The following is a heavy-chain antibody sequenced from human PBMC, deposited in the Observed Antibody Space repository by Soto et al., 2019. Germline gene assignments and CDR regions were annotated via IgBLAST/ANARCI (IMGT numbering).Heavy chain of an antibody. D-gene: IGHD4-17*01. CDR1: GFTFSSYG. CDR3: AKDPDYGVNNWFDP. CDR2: ISYDGSNK. J-gene: IGHJ5*02. V-gene: IGHV3-30*18. Sequence: GSLRLSCAASGFTFSSYGMHWVRQAPGKGLEWVAVISYDGSNKYYADSVKGRFTISRDNSKNTLYLQMNSLRAEDTAVYYCAKDPDYGVNNWFDPWGQGTLVTVSS.